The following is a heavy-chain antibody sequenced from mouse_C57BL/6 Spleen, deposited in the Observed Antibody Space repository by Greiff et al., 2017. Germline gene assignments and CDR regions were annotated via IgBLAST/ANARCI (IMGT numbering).Heavy chain of an antibody. J-gene: IGHJ4*01. Sequence: EVKLQESGPGLVKPSQSLSLTCSVTGYSITSGYYWNWIRQFPGNKLEWMGYISYDGSNNYNPSLKNRISITRDTSKNQFFLKLNSVTTEDTATYYCASIYYGNYDAMDYWGQGTSVTVSS. V-gene: IGHV3-6*01. CDR2: ISYDGSN. CDR3: ASIYYGNYDAMDY. CDR1: GYSITSGYY. D-gene: IGHD2-1*01.